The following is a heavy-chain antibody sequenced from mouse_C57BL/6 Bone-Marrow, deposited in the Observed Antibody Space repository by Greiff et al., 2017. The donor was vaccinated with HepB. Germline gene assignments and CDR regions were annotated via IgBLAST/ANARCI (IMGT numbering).Heavy chain of an antibody. V-gene: IGHV5-9*01. CDR2: ISGGGGNT. D-gene: IGHD1-1*01. J-gene: IGHJ3*01. Sequence: DVKLVESGGGLVKPGGSLKLSCAASGFTFSSYTMSWVRQTPEKRLEWVATISGGGGNTYYPDSVKGRFTISRDNAKNTLYLQMSSLRSEDTALYYCARHYYGSSYDWFAYWGQGTLVTVSA. CDR3: ARHYYGSSYDWFAY. CDR1: GFTFSSYT.